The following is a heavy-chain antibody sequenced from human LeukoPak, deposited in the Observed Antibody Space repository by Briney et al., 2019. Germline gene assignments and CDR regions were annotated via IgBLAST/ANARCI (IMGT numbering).Heavy chain of an antibody. J-gene: IGHJ6*03. V-gene: IGHV4-39*07. D-gene: IGHD1-14*01. CDR1: DGSISSNSFL. CDR2: INHSGST. Sequence: PSETLSLTCAVSDGSISSNSFLWGWIRQPPGKGLEWIGEINHSGSTNYNPSLKSRVTISVDTSKNQFSLKLSSVTAADTAVYYCARGRKAYYYYYMDVWGKGTTVTVSS. CDR3: ARGRKAYYYYYMDV.